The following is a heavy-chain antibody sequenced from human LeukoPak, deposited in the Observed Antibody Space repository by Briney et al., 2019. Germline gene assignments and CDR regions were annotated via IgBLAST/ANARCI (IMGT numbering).Heavy chain of an antibody. CDR3: ARALDDYGSL. CDR2: IKEDGSEK. J-gene: IGHJ4*02. D-gene: IGHD4-17*01. Sequence: GWSLRLPCAASGFTLSSYWMNLVRQAAGKGLEWVANIKEDGSEKNYVDSVKGRFTISRDNAKNSLYLQMNSLRAEDTAVYYCARALDDYGSLWGQGTLVTVSS. V-gene: IGHV3-7*04. CDR1: GFTLSSYW.